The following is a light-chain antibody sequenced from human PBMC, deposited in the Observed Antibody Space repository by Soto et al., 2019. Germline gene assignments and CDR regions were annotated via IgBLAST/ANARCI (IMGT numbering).Light chain of an antibody. CDR1: QSISSW. Sequence: IKMNLSPATLSAYVGDRVTVTCRASQSISSWLAWYQQRPGKAPKLLIYDASSLESGVPSRFSGSGSGTEFTLTISSLQPDDFATYCCQQYNSYWTFGQGTNVDI. CDR2: DAS. CDR3: QQYNSYWT. J-gene: IGKJ1*01. V-gene: IGKV1-5*01.